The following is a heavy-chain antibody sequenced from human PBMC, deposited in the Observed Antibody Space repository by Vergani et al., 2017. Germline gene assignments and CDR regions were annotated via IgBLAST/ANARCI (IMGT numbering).Heavy chain of an antibody. CDR2: IIPIFGTA. J-gene: IGHJ6*03. CDR1: GGTFSSYA. V-gene: IGHV1-69*01. Sequence: QVQLVQSGAEVKKPGSSVKVSCKASGGTFSSYAISWVRQAPGQGLEWMGGIIPIFGTANYAQKFQGRVMITADESTSTAYMELSSLRSEDTAVYYCARAGGNYYDSSGYPNYYYYMDVWGKGP. CDR3: ARAGGNYYDSSGYPNYYYYMDV. D-gene: IGHD3-22*01.